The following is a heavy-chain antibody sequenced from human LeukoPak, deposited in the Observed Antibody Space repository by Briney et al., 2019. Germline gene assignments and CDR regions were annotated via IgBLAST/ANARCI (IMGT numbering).Heavy chain of an antibody. CDR1: GYTFTGYY. Sequence: ASVKFSCKASGYTFTGYYMHWVRQAPGQGLEWMGWINPNSGGTNYAQKFQGRVTMTRDTSISTAYMELSRLRSDDTAVYYCARGMTTVKGEDYWGQGTLVTVSS. V-gene: IGHV1-2*02. CDR2: INPNSGGT. J-gene: IGHJ4*02. D-gene: IGHD4-11*01. CDR3: ARGMTTVKGEDY.